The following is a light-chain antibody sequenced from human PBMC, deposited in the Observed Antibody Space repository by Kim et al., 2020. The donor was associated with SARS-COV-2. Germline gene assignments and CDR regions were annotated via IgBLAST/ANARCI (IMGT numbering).Light chain of an antibody. CDR2: GAF. V-gene: IGKV3-20*01. CDR3: QHYGSSPPYT. J-gene: IGKJ2*01. Sequence: SPAERATLSCRASQSVRADYLAWYQQKPGQAPRLLIYGAFSRPTGIPDRFSGSGSGTDFTLTISSLDPEDFAVYYCQHYGSSPPYTFGQGTKLEI. CDR1: QSVRADY.